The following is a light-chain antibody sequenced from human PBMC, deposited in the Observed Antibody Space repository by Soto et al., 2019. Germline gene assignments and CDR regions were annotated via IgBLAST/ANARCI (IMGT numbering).Light chain of an antibody. CDR1: SSDVGDYDF. J-gene: IGLJ2*01. Sequence: QSALTQPASVSGSPGQSITISCTGTSSDVGDYDFVSWYQQHPGEAPKLIIYYVNNRPSGVSNRFSGSKSGNTASLTISGLQAADEADYYCTSHTSSETPVFGGGTKVTVL. V-gene: IGLV2-14*03. CDR3: TSHTSSETPV. CDR2: YVN.